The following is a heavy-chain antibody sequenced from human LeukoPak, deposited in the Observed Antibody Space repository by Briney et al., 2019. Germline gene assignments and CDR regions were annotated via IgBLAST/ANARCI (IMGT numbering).Heavy chain of an antibody. J-gene: IGHJ6*02. CDR1: GYSFTSYW. Sequence: GESLKISCKGSGYSFTSYWIGWVRQMPGKGLEWMGIIYPGDSDTRYSPSFQGQVTISADKSISTAYLQWSSLKASDTAMYYCARSYYVDTAMVKVPPYYFYGMDVWGQGTTVTVSS. D-gene: IGHD5-18*01. V-gene: IGHV5-51*01. CDR2: IYPGDSDT. CDR3: ARSYYVDTAMVKVPPYYFYGMDV.